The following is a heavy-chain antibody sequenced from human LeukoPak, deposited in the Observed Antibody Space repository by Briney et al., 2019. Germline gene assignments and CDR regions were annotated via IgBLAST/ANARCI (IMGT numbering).Heavy chain of an antibody. V-gene: IGHV1-69*13. CDR1: GGTFSSYA. CDR3: ATRPRRDGYKNFDY. CDR2: IIPIFGTA. Sequence: SVTVSCKASGGTFSSYAISWVRQAPGQGLEWMGVIIPIFGTANYAQKFQGRVTITADESTSTAYMELSSLRSEDTAVYYCATRPRRDGYKNFDYWGQGTLVTVSS. J-gene: IGHJ4*02. D-gene: IGHD5-24*01.